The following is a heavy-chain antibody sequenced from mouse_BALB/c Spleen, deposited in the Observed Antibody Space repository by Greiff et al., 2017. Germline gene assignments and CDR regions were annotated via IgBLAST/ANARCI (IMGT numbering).Heavy chain of an antibody. J-gene: IGHJ4*01. CDR3: ARYSRSNAMDY. V-gene: IGHV5-9-4*01. CDR1: GFTFSSYA. CDR2: ISSGGSYT. Sequence: DVKLVESGGGLVKPGGSLKLSCAASGFTFSSYAMSWVRQSPEKRLEWVAEISSGGSYTYYPDTVTGRFTISRDNAKNTLYLEMSSLRSEDTAMYYCARYSRSNAMDYWGQGTSVTVSS.